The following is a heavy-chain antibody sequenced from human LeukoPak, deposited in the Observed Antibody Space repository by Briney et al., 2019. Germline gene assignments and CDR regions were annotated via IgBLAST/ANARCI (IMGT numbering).Heavy chain of an antibody. Sequence: PSETLSLTCTVSGGSISSYYWSWLRQPAGKGLEWIGRIYSSGSTNYNPSLKSRVTISLDTSRNQLSLKLNSVTAADTAVYYCARDKTEIPGVWFGELFSGPRYYYYMDVWGKGTTVTISS. CDR1: GGSISSYY. CDR2: IYSSGST. CDR3: ARDKTEIPGVWFGELFSGPRYYYYMDV. J-gene: IGHJ6*03. D-gene: IGHD3-10*01. V-gene: IGHV4-4*07.